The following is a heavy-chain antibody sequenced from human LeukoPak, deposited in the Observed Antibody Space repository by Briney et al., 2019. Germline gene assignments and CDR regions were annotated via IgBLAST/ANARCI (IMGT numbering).Heavy chain of an antibody. CDR1: GYTFTDYF. CDR2: INPNSGAA. D-gene: IGHD6-13*01. Sequence: GASVKVSCKASGYTFTDYFLHWVRRAPGQEFELMGWINPNSGAAHYTQSFQGRVTMTRDTSPSTAYLQLNSLTSDDAAMYYCARAQYLTAPAGTFANSWGQGTLVTVSS. V-gene: IGHV1-2*02. CDR3: ARAQYLTAPAGTFANS. J-gene: IGHJ4*02.